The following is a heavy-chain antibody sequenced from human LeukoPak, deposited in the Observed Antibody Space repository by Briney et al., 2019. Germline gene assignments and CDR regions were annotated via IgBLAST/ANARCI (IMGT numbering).Heavy chain of an antibody. CDR1: GGSISSYY. D-gene: IGHD4-17*01. V-gene: IGHV4-59*01. CDR2: IYYSGST. Sequence: PSETLSLTCTVSGGSISSYYWSWIRQPPGKGLEWIGYIYYSGSTNYNPSLKSRVTISVDTSKNQFSLKLSSVTAADTAVYYCARADYGGYNDYYFDYWGQGTLVTVSS. CDR3: ARADYGGYNDYYFDY. J-gene: IGHJ4*02.